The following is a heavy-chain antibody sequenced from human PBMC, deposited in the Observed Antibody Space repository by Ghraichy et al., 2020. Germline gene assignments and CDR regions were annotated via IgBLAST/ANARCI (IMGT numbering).Heavy chain of an antibody. J-gene: IGHJ6*03. CDR3: ARLKTGTTYYYYYMDV. CDR1: GFTVSSNY. Sequence: GGSLRLSCAASGFTVSSNYMSWVRQAPGKGLEWVSVIYSGGSTYYADSVKGRFTISRDNSKNTLYLQMNSLRAEDTAVYYCARLKTGTTYYYYYMDVWGKGTTVTVSS. V-gene: IGHV3-53*01. CDR2: IYSGGST. D-gene: IGHD1-1*01.